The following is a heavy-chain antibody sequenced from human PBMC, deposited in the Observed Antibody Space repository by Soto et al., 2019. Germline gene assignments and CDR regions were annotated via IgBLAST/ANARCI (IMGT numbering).Heavy chain of an antibody. CDR3: ARDIVVVPAALYFDY. J-gene: IGHJ4*02. CDR2: ISAYNGNT. Sequence: SVEVSFRASGYTFRSYGISWVRQAPGQGLEWMGWISAYNGNTNYAQKLQGRVTMTTDTSTSTAYMELRSLRSDDTAVYYCARDIVVVPAALYFDYWGQGTLVTVSS. D-gene: IGHD2-2*01. V-gene: IGHV1-18*01. CDR1: GYTFRSYG.